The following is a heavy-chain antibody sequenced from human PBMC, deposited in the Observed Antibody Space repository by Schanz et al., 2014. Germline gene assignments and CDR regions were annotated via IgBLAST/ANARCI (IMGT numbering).Heavy chain of an antibody. V-gene: IGHV3-23*01. CDR2: ISGSGGST. CDR1: GFNFNNFA. CDR3: ARVDSSGYFFDD. J-gene: IGHJ4*02. Sequence: EVQLLESGGGLVQPGGSLRLSCAASGFNFNNFAMTWVRQAPGKGLEWVIVISGSGGSTYYADSVRGRFTMSRDNSKNTVHLQMSSVGDEDADLYYCARVDSSGYFFDDWGQGTLVTVSS. D-gene: IGHD3-22*01.